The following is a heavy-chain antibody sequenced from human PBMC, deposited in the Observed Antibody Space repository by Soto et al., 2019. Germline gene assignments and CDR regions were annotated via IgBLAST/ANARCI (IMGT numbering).Heavy chain of an antibody. Sequence: ASVKVSCKVSGYTLTELSMHWVRQAPGKGLEWMGGFDPEDGETIYAQKFQGRVTMTEDTSTDTAYMELSSLRSEDTAVYYCATGSTVVTPSTLVADAVDIWGQGTMVTVSS. CDR2: FDPEDGET. CDR3: ATGSTVVTPSTLVADAVDI. CDR1: GYTLTELS. J-gene: IGHJ3*02. V-gene: IGHV1-24*01. D-gene: IGHD4-17*01.